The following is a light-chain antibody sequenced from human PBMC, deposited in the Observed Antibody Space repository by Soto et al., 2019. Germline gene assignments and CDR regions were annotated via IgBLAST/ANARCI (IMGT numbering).Light chain of an antibody. J-gene: IGKJ5*01. CDR1: QTVRNNY. V-gene: IGKV3-11*01. CDR2: DAY. Sequence: EFVLTQSPGTLSLSPGERATLSCRASQTVRNNYLAWYQQKPGQAPRLLIYDAYIRASGVPARFSGSGSGTDYTLTISSLEPEDFAVYYCQQRSNWPPFTFGQGTRLEIK. CDR3: QQRSNWPPFT.